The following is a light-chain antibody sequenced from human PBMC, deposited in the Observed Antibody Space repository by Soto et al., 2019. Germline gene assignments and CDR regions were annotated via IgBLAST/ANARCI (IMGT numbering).Light chain of an antibody. Sequence: DIQMTQSPSSLSASVGDRVTITCRASQNIRSYLNWYQQKPGKAPQLLIYATSSLQTGVPSRFGASECGTDFSLVLSDLQPEDSATYYCQQGYSSRWTSGRGTKVEI. CDR2: ATS. J-gene: IGKJ1*01. V-gene: IGKV1-39*01. CDR1: QNIRSY. CDR3: QQGYSSRWT.